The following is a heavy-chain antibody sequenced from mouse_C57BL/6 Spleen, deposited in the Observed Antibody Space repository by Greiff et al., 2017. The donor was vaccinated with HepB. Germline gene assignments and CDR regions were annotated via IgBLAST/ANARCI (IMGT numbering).Heavy chain of an antibody. CDR2: ISSGSSTI. CDR1: GFTFSDYG. D-gene: IGHD2-1*01. J-gene: IGHJ2*01. V-gene: IGHV5-17*01. Sequence: EVMLVESGGGLVKPGGSLKLSCAASGFTFSDYGMHWVRQAPEKGLEWVAYISSGSSTIYYADTVKGRVTISRDNAKNTLFLQMTSLRSEDTAMYYCARRKDYGNPYYFDYWGQGTTLTVSS. CDR3: ARRKDYGNPYYFDY.